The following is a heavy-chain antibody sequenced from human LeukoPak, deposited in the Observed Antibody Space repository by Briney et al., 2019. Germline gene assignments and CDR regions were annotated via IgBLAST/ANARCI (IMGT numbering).Heavy chain of an antibody. Sequence: QTGGSLRLSCAASGFTFSSYEMNWVRQAPGKGLEWVSYISSSGSTIYYADSVKGRFTISRDNAKNSLYLQMKSLRAEDTAVYYCARDLCYDFWSGCLPFDYWGQGTLATVSS. J-gene: IGHJ4*02. D-gene: IGHD3-3*01. CDR2: ISSSGSTI. CDR3: ARDLCYDFWSGCLPFDY. CDR1: GFTFSSYE. V-gene: IGHV3-48*03.